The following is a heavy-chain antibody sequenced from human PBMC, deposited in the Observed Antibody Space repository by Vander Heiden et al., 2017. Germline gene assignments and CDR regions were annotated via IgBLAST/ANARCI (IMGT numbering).Heavy chain of an antibody. Sequence: EVQLVASGGGLVKPGGSLRISCAASGVTSSSYSMNWVRQAPGKDLAWVSFISSRSSYIYNADSVKGRFTISRDNAKNSLYLQMNSLRAEDTAVYYCARDRGYSYGPPAYYYYGMDVWGQGTTVTVSS. J-gene: IGHJ6*02. D-gene: IGHD5-18*01. V-gene: IGHV3-21*01. CDR1: GVTSSSYS. CDR2: ISSRSSYI. CDR3: ARDRGYSYGPPAYYYYGMDV.